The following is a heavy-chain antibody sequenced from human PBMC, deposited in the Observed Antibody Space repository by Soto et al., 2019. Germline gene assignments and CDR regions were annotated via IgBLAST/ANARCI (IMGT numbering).Heavy chain of an antibody. Sequence: EVQLVESGGGLVKPGGSLRLSCAASGFTFSSYSMNWVRQAPGKGLEWVSSISSSSSYIYYADSVKGRFTISRDNAKNSLYLQMNSLRAEDTAVYYWARDTVRGYYYYGMDVWGQGTTVTVSS. V-gene: IGHV3-21*01. D-gene: IGHD4-17*01. CDR2: ISSSSSYI. CDR3: ARDTVRGYYYYGMDV. J-gene: IGHJ6*02. CDR1: GFTFSSYS.